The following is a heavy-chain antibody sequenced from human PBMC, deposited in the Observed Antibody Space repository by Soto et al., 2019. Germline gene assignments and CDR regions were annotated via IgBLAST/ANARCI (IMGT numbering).Heavy chain of an antibody. Sequence: EVQLLESGGGLVQPRGSLRLSCVASGFSFSSYAMSWVRQAPGKGLEWVSVISGSDGSTYYADSVKGRFTISRDNSKNTLYLQMNSLRAEDTAVYYCAKDRERDAWYEDYWGQGTLVTVSS. CDR1: GFSFSSYA. CDR2: ISGSDGST. V-gene: IGHV3-23*01. CDR3: AKDRERDAWYEDY. D-gene: IGHD6-13*01. J-gene: IGHJ4*02.